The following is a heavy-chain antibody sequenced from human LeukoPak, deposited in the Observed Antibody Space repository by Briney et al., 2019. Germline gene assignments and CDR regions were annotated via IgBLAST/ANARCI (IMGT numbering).Heavy chain of an antibody. CDR1: GFTFSSYG. CDR2: MQYDGSIK. Sequence: GGSLRLSCAASGFTFSSYGMQWVRQAPGKGLEWVAFMQYDGSIKYYADSVKGRFTISRDNSKNTLYLQMDSLRADDTAVYFCARDSIRQQLYYFDYWGRGTLVTVSS. D-gene: IGHD6-13*01. J-gene: IGHJ4*02. CDR3: ARDSIRQQLYYFDY. V-gene: IGHV3-30*02.